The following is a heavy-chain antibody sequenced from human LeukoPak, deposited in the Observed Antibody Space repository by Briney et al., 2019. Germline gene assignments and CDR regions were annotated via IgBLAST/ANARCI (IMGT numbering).Heavy chain of an antibody. CDR2: IYTSGST. V-gene: IGHV4-61*02. Sequence: PSETLSLTCTVSGGSIRRGSYYWSWIRQPAGKGLEWIGRIYTSGSTNYNPSLKSRVTISVDRSKNQFSLKLSSVTAADTAVYYCARDPTGEAFDIWGRGTMVTVSS. CDR3: ARDPTGEAFDI. CDR1: GGSIRRGSYY. J-gene: IGHJ3*02. D-gene: IGHD3-16*01.